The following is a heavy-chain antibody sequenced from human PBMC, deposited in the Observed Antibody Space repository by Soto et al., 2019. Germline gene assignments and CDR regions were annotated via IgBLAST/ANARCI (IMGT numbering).Heavy chain of an antibody. V-gene: IGHV1-18*04. CDR2: INAYNGYT. CDR1: GYSFISYG. D-gene: IGHD2-8*01. Sequence: ASVKVSCKASGYSFISYGINWVRQAPGQGLEWMGWINAYNGYTNYAQKLQGRVTLTADTSTSTAYMELRSLRSDDTAVYFCARDDCTNGVCYIGYWGQGTLVTVSS. J-gene: IGHJ4*02. CDR3: ARDDCTNGVCYIGY.